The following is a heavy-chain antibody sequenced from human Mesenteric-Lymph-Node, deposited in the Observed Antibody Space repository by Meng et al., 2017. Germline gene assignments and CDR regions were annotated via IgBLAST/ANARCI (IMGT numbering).Heavy chain of an antibody. CDR3: ARPIAAAGWFDP. CDR1: VGSSRISNW. Sequence: QAACTGLFKTSGTLSLTCAGSVGSSRISNWWSWVRQPPGKGLEWIGEIYHSGSTNYNPSLKSRVTISVDKSKNQFSLKLSSVTAADTAVYYCARPIAAAGWFDPWGQGTLVTVFS. CDR2: IYHSGST. V-gene: IGHV4-4*02. J-gene: IGHJ5*02. D-gene: IGHD6-13*01.